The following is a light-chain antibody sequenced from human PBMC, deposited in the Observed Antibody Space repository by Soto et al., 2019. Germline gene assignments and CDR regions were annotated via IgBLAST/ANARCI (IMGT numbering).Light chain of an antibody. CDR3: QQYSNSPQT. CDR2: GAS. Sequence: EIVLTQSPGTLSLSPVDRATLSCRASQSVSSGYLAWYQQKPGQAPSLLIYGASSRATGIPDRFSGSGSGTDFTLTISRLEPEDFAVYFCQQYSNSPQTFGQGTKVDIK. CDR1: QSVSSGY. J-gene: IGKJ1*01. V-gene: IGKV3-20*01.